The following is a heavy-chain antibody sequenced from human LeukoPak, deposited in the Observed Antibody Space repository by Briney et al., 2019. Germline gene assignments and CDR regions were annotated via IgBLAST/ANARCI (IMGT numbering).Heavy chain of an antibody. J-gene: IGHJ5*02. CDR1: GGSISSYY. V-gene: IGHV4-4*07. D-gene: IGHD2-2*01. Sequence: SETLSLTCTVSGGSISSYYWSWIRRPAGEGLQWIGRINASGSTNHNPSLKSRVTMSVDTSKNQFSLKLSSVTAADTAVYYCARDIVVVPATIWFDPWGQGTLVTVSS. CDR2: INASGST. CDR3: ARDIVVVPATIWFDP.